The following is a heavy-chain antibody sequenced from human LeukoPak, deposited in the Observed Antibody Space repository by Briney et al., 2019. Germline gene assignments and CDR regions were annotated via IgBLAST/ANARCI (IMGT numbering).Heavy chain of an antibody. V-gene: IGHV1-69*04. CDR2: IIPVLGIA. D-gene: IGHD4-11*01. CDR1: GGTFSSYA. CDR3: ARVALYSNPIVGYYYGMDV. Sequence: SVKVSCKASGGTFSSYAISWVRQAPGQGLEWMGRIIPVLGIANYAQKFQGRVTITADKSTSTAYMELSSLRSEDTAVYYCARVALYSNPIVGYYYGMDVWGQGTTVTVSS. J-gene: IGHJ6*02.